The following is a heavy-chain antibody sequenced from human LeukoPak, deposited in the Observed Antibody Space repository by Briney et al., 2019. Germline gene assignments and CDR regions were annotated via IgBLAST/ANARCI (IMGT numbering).Heavy chain of an antibody. D-gene: IGHD1-26*01. J-gene: IGHJ4*02. CDR2: ISASGGTT. V-gene: IGHV3-23*01. CDR3: AKDWWDE. Sequence: GGSLRLSCAASGFTFSSYAMSWVRQAPGKGLEWVSTISASGGTTYYADSVKGRFTISRDRSKNTLYLQMNSLRAEDTAVYYSAKDWWDEWGQGTLVTVSS. CDR1: GFTFSSYA.